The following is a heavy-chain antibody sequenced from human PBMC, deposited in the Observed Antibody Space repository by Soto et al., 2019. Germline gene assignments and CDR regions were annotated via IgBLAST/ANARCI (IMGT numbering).Heavy chain of an antibody. CDR2: ISGRSGT. CDR3: AKEKDYDFVWGSDRYSSDS. CDR1: GFPFRSYA. D-gene: IGHD3-16*02. Sequence: LLESGGGLVQPGGSLRLSCGASGFPFRSYAMTWVRQAPGKGLEWVSAISGRSGTFYADSVKGRFAISRDNSTNTVYLQMNSLRVDETAVYYCAKEKDYDFVWGSDRYSSDSLGQGTLVTVSS. V-gene: IGHV3-23*01. J-gene: IGHJ4*02.